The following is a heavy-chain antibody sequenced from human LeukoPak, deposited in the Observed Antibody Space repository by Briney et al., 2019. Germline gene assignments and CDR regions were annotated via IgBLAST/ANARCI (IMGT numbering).Heavy chain of an antibody. D-gene: IGHD6-13*01. CDR1: GGTFSSYA. CDR3: ARDEVFVAAAGTAYYYYGMDV. Sequence: SVKVSCKASGGTFSSYAISWVRQAPGQGLEWMGGIIPIFGTANYAQKFQGRVTITADGSTSTAYMELSSLRSEDTAVYYCARDEVFVAAAGTAYYYYGMDVWGQGTTVTVSS. J-gene: IGHJ6*02. V-gene: IGHV1-69*13. CDR2: IIPIFGTA.